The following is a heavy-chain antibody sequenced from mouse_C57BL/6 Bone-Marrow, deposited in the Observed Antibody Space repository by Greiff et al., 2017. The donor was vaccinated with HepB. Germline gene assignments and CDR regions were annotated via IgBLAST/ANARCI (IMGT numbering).Heavy chain of an antibody. V-gene: IGHV6-3*01. CDR3: KNRDRFAY. CDR1: GFTFSNYW. CDR2: IRLKSDNYAT. D-gene: IGHD4-1*01. J-gene: IGHJ3*01. Sequence: EVQLVESGGGLVQPGGSMKLSCVASGFTFSNYWMNWVRQSPEKGLEWVAQIRLKSDNYATHYAESVKGRFTISRDDSKSSVYLKMNNLRAEDTGIYYCKNRDRFAYWGQGTLVTVSA.